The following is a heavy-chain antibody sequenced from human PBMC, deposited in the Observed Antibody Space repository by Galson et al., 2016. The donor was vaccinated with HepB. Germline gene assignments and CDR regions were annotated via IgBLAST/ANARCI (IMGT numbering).Heavy chain of an antibody. J-gene: IGHJ6*02. Sequence: SVKVSCKASGGTFSNYAISWVRQAPGQGLEWMGGIIPIPGIADYAQKFQGRVTITADKNTTTAYMELSSLKSEDTAVYYCARSEYSSSSKSHNNYYYAMDVWGQGTTVTVSS. CDR3: ARSEYSSSSKSHNNYYYAMDV. CDR2: IIPIPGIA. D-gene: IGHD6-6*01. V-gene: IGHV1-69*10. CDR1: GGTFSNYA.